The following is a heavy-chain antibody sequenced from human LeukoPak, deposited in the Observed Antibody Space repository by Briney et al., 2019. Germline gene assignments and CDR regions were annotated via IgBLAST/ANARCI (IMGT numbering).Heavy chain of an antibody. CDR3: AELGISMNGGV. V-gene: IGHV3-48*03. CDR1: GFTFSSYE. Sequence: GGSLRLSCAASGFTFSSYEMNWVRQAPGKGLEWVSYISSSGSTIYYADSVKGRFTISRDNAKNSLYLQMNSLRAEDTAVYYCAELGISMNGGVWGKGTTVTISS. D-gene: IGHD3-10*02. CDR2: ISSSGSTI. J-gene: IGHJ6*04.